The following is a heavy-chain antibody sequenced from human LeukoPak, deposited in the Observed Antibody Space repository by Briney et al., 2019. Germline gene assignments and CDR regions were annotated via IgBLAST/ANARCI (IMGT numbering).Heavy chain of an antibody. Sequence: GGSLRLSCAASGFTFSSYGMHWVRQAPGKGLEWVAFIRYDGSNKYYADSVKGRFTISRDNSKNTLYLRMNSLRPEDTAVYYCAKVPPNWNEGNYWGQGTLVTVSS. CDR1: GFTFSSYG. CDR2: IRYDGSNK. D-gene: IGHD1-1*01. J-gene: IGHJ4*02. CDR3: AKVPPNWNEGNY. V-gene: IGHV3-30*02.